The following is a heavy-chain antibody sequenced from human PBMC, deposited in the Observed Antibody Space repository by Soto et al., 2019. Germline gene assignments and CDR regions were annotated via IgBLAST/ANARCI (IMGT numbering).Heavy chain of an antibody. J-gene: IGHJ6*02. CDR3: ARDPYCSSTGCSTWAYYYYGMDV. CDR1: GFTFSNYG. V-gene: IGHV3-33*01. D-gene: IGHD2-2*01. Sequence: GGSLRLSCATSGFTFSNYGIHWVRQAPGKGLEWVAVIWYDGSNKYYADSVKGRFTIPRDNSKNTLYLQMNSLRAEDTAVYYCARDPYCSSTGCSTWAYYYYGMDVWGQGTTVTVSS. CDR2: IWYDGSNK.